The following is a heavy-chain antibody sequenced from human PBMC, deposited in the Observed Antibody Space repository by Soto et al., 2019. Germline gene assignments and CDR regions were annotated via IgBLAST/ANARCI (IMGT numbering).Heavy chain of an antibody. CDR3: AREYTAWPLAYGLDV. V-gene: IGHV3-21*01. CDR2: ISGRNDI. CDR1: GFTFSNYS. D-gene: IGHD2-2*02. J-gene: IGHJ6*02. Sequence: GGSLRLSCVGSGFTFSNYSINWVRQAPGKGLEWVSPISGRNDIYYADSVKGRFTISRDNAKNSVSLQMNSLRAEDTAVYYCAREYTAWPLAYGLDVWGQGTTVTVSS.